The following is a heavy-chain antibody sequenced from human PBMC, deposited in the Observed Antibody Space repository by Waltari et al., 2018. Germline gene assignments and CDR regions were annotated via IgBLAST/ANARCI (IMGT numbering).Heavy chain of an antibody. CDR2: VRGSGKT. CDR3: ARDRGRGLYLDS. V-gene: IGHV4-4*02. D-gene: IGHD2-15*01. J-gene: IGHJ4*02. CDR1: GDFMSDTYW. Sequence: QLHLEQLGPGLVEPSGTLSLICAVSGDFMSDTYWWGWVRQTPGKGLEGIGQVRGSGKTNYNPSFASRVTVSVDASAAQCSLTVTSAAASDTAVYYCARDRGRGLYLDSWGQGILVTVSP.